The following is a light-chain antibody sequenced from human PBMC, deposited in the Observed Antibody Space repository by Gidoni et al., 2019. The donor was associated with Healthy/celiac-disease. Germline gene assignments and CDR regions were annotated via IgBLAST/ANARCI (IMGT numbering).Light chain of an antibody. V-gene: IGKV3-15*01. Sequence: EIVMTQSQATLSVSPGERATLSCRASQSVSSNLAWYQQKPGQAPRLLIYGASTRATGIPARFSGSGSGTEFTLTISSLQSEDFAVYYCQHYNNWPPLTFGGGTKVEIK. J-gene: IGKJ4*01. CDR2: GAS. CDR3: QHYNNWPPLT. CDR1: QSVSSN.